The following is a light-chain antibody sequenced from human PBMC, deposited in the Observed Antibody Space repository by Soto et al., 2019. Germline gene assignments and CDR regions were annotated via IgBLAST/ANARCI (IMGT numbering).Light chain of an antibody. CDR1: QSVSSW. Sequence: IQRTQSPSTLSASVGDGVTSTCRARQSVSSWWAWDPQTPGRAPKLWIYEAATLQSGVPSRFCGRGSGTEFTLTISGLLPEDFAAYHCQQQYTLPFTFGQGTRLEIK. CDR2: EAA. J-gene: IGKJ5*01. CDR3: QQQYTLPFT. V-gene: IGKV1-5*01.